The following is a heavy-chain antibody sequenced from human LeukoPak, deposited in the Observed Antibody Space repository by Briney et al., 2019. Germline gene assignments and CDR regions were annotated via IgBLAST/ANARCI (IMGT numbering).Heavy chain of an antibody. Sequence: GGSLRLSCAASGFTFSSYSMNWVRQAPGKGLEWVSSISSSGSTIYYADSVKGRFTISRDNAKNSLYLQMNSLRAEDTAVYYCARDLHYDSSGYWDDAFDIWGQGTMVTVSS. J-gene: IGHJ3*02. D-gene: IGHD3-22*01. CDR3: ARDLHYDSSGYWDDAFDI. CDR1: GFTFSSYS. V-gene: IGHV3-21*04. CDR2: ISSSGSTI.